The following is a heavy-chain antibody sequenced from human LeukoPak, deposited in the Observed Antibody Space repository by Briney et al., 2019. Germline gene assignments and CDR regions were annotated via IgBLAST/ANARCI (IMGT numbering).Heavy chain of an antibody. CDR1: VYTFTYYY. J-gene: IGHJ5*02. CDR2: INHDSGGT. CDR3: ARASVVPAAMNAHNWFDP. D-gene: IGHD2-2*01. V-gene: IGHV1-2*02. Sequence: GASVTVSFKSSVYTFTYYYMHWVRQAPGQGLEWMGCINHDSGGTNYALKFQGRVTMTRDTSISTAYMELSRLRSDDTAVYYCARASVVPAAMNAHNWFDPWGQGTLVTVSS.